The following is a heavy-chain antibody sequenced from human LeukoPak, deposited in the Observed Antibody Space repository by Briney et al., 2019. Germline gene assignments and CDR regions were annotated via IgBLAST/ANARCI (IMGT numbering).Heavy chain of an antibody. V-gene: IGHV4-59*01. Sequence: PSETLSLTCTVSGGSISSYYWSWIRQPPGKGLEWTGYIYYSGSTNYNPSLKSRVTISVDTSKNQFSLKLSSVTAADTAVYYCAREGVVEYSSSLSYNWFDPWGQGTLVTVSS. CDR3: AREGVVEYSSSLSYNWFDP. CDR1: GGSISSYY. D-gene: IGHD6-6*01. J-gene: IGHJ5*02. CDR2: IYYSGST.